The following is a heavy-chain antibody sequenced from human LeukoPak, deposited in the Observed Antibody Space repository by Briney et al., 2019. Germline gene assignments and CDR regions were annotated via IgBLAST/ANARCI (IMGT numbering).Heavy chain of an antibody. CDR2: IYYSGST. CDR3: ARMLSFCSGGSCYSLWFEP. J-gene: IGHJ5*02. CDR1: GVSISSYY. V-gene: IGHV4-59*01. Sequence: SETLSLTCTVSGVSISSYYWSWIRQPPGKGLEWIGYIYYSGSTNYNPSLKSRVTISVDTSKNQFSLKLSSVTAAGTAVYYCARMLSFCSGGSCYSLWFEPCGQGTLVTVSS. D-gene: IGHD2-15*01.